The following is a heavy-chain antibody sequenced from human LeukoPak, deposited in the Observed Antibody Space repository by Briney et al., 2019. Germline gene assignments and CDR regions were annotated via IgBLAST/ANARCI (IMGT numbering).Heavy chain of an antibody. V-gene: IGHV3-48*03. D-gene: IGHD2-2*01. J-gene: IGHJ3*02. CDR1: GFTFSSYE. CDR2: ISSSGSTI. Sequence: PGGSLRLSCAASGFTFSSYEMNWVCQARGKGLEWVSYISSSGSTIYYADSVKGRFTISRDNAKNSLYLQMNSLRAEDTAVYYCARQAVTSSPWGAFDIWGQGTMVTVSS. CDR3: ARQAVTSSPWGAFDI.